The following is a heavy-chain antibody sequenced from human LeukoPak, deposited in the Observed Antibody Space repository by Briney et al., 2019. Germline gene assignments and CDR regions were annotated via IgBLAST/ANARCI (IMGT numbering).Heavy chain of an antibody. D-gene: IGHD6-13*01. J-gene: IGHJ3*01. CDR2: ISAYNGNT. CDR1: GYTFTSYG. Sequence: GASVKVSCKASGYTFTSYGISWVRQAPGQGLEWMGWISAYNGNTNYAQKLQGRVTMTTDTSTSTAYMELRSLRSDDTAVYYCARDEWTAAGTTPFDYWGQGTMVTVSS. V-gene: IGHV1-18*01. CDR3: ARDEWTAAGTTPFDY.